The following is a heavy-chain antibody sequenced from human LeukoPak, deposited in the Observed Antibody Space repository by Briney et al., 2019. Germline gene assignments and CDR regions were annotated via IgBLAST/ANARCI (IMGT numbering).Heavy chain of an antibody. CDR3: ASSRGCSGGSCYGAFDY. CDR1: GFTFDDYA. J-gene: IGHJ4*02. V-gene: IGHV3-23*01. D-gene: IGHD2-15*01. CDR2: ISGSGGST. Sequence: PGGSLRLSCVASGFTFDDYAMRWVRQAPGKGLEWVSAISGSGGSTYYADSVKGRFTISRDNSKNTLYLQMNSLRAEDTAVYYCASSRGCSGGSCYGAFDYWGQGTLVTVSS.